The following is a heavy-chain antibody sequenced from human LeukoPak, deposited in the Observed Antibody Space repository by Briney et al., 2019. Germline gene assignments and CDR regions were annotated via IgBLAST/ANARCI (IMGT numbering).Heavy chain of an antibody. CDR2: INGDGDTT. Sequence: PGGSLRLSCAASGFTFSSHAMSWVRQAPGKGLEWVSAINGDGDTTYYAGSVKGRFTISRDNSKNTMYLQMNSLRAEDTAVYYCAREGEDSSSWYALAYFDYWGQGTLVTVSS. CDR1: GFTFSSHA. J-gene: IGHJ4*02. CDR3: AREGEDSSSWYALAYFDY. D-gene: IGHD6-13*01. V-gene: IGHV3-23*01.